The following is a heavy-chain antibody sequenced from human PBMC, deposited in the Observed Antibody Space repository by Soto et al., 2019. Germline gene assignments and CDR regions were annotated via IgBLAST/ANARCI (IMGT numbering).Heavy chain of an antibody. D-gene: IGHD4-17*01. CDR1: GYTFTGYY. Sequence: ASVKVSCKASGYTFTGYYMHWVRLAPGQGLEWMGWINPNSGGTNYAQKLQGRVTMTTDTSTSTAYMELRGLRSDDTAVYYCARAVDYGENCPGDWGQGTLVTLSP. J-gene: IGHJ4*02. V-gene: IGHV1-2*02. CDR3: ARAVDYGENCPGD. CDR2: INPNSGGT.